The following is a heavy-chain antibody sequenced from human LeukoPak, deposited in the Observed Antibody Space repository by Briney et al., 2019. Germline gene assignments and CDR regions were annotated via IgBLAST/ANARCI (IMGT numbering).Heavy chain of an antibody. D-gene: IGHD3-22*01. J-gene: IGHJ4*02. CDR3: ARGLPSYYYDSSGYSNSGNFDY. CDR1: GYTFTSYD. V-gene: IGHV1-8*01. CDR2: MNPNSGNQ. Sequence: ASVKVSCKASGYTFTSYDINWVGQATGQGFEWRGWMNPNSGNQGYAQKFQGRVTMTRNTSISTACMELSSLRSEDTAVYYCARGLPSYYYDSSGYSNSGNFDYWGQGTLVTVSS.